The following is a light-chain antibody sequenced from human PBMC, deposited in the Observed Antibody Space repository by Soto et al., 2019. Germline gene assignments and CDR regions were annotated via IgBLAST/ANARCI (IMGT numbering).Light chain of an antibody. CDR2: LGS. V-gene: IGKV2-28*01. CDR3: MQALQTPLT. Sequence: DIVMTQSPLSLPVTHGEPASISCRSSQSLLHSDGYNYLDWYLQKPGQYPQVLIYLGSTRASGVPDRFSGSGSGTDFTLKISRVEAEDVGVYYCMQALQTPLTFGGGTKVDIK. CDR1: QSLLHSDGYNY. J-gene: IGKJ4*01.